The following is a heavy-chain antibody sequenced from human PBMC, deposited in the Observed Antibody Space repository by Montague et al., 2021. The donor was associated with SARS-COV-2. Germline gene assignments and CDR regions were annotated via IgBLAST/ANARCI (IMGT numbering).Heavy chain of an antibody. J-gene: IGHJ5*02. CDR3: ARGGDMNWFDP. Sequence: SETLSLTCTVSGGSIGSYYWSWIRQPPGKGLEWIGYINYSGSTNYNPSLKSRVTISVDTSKNQFSLKLSSVTAADTAVYYCARGGDMNWFDPWGQGTLVTVSS. CDR1: GGSIGSYY. V-gene: IGHV4-59*01. CDR2: INYSGST. D-gene: IGHD2-21*01.